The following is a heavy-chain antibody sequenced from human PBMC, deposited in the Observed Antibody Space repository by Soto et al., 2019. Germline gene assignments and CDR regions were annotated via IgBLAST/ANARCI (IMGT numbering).Heavy chain of an antibody. V-gene: IGHV3-20*04. CDR1: GFTFGDYG. CDR3: ARDERVAQQLVLFFAFDI. Sequence: GGSLRLSCAASGFTFGDYGMSWVRQAPGKGLEWVSGINWNGGSTGYADSVKGRFTISRDNAKNTLYMHMNSLRAEDTALYYCARDERVAQQLVLFFAFDIWGQGTMVTVSS. J-gene: IGHJ3*02. CDR2: INWNGGST. D-gene: IGHD6-13*01.